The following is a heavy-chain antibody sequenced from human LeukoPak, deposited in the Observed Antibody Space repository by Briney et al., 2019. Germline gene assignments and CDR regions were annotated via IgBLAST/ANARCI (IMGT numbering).Heavy chain of an antibody. D-gene: IGHD3-22*01. CDR1: GFTFSSYG. CDR2: ISGSGGST. Sequence: GGSLRLSCAASGFTFSSYGMSWVRQAPGKGLEWVSAISGSGGSTYYADSVKGRFIISRDNSKNTLYLQMNSLRAEDTAVYYCANDGAYYDSSTDAFDIWGQGTLVTVSS. CDR3: ANDGAYYDSSTDAFDI. V-gene: IGHV3-23*01. J-gene: IGHJ3*02.